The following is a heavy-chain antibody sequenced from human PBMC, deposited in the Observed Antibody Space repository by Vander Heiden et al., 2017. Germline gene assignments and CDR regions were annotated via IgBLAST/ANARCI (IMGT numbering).Heavy chain of an antibody. J-gene: IGHJ4*02. D-gene: IGHD5-12*01. Sequence: LQQQESSTGLVRPSETLSLTCTVPGGSISTSTYYCGWLRQPPGKGREWIGSIYYSGSTYSNPSLKSRVTISVDPSKNQFSLKLSSVTAADTAVYYCARLDPGWLRLVGSRDYWGQGTLVTVSS. CDR2: IYYSGST. V-gene: IGHV4-39*01. CDR3: ARLDPGWLRLVGSRDY. CDR1: GGSISTSTYY.